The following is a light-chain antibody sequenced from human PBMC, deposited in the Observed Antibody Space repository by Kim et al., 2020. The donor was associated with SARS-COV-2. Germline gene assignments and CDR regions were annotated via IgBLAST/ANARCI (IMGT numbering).Light chain of an antibody. J-gene: IGLJ2*01. CDR1: DLGDKY. V-gene: IGLV3-1*01. CDR2: EDN. CDR3: QAWDSSTNVV. Sequence: VSSGQTACSTCSGDDLGDKYVSWYQQKAGQAPELVIFEDNKRPSGIPERFSGSNSGNTATLTITGTQGVYEADYYCQAWDSSTNVVFGGGTKLTVL.